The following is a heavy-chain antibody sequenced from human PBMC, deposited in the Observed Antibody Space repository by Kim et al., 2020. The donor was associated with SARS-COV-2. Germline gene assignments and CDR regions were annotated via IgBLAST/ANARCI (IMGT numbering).Heavy chain of an antibody. Sequence: YADSGKGRFTISRDNSKNTLCLQMNSRRAEDTAVYYCAKRDGRYGSDDYWGQGTLVIVSS. CDR3: AKRDGRYGSDDY. V-gene: IGHV3-23*01. D-gene: IGHD3-10*01. J-gene: IGHJ4*02.